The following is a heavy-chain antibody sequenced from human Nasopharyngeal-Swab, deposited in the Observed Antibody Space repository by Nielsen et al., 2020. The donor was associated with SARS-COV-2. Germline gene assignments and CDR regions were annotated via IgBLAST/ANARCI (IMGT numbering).Heavy chain of an antibody. V-gene: IGHV4-34*01. D-gene: IGHD1-26*01. CDR3: ARGLSYYVTAFDI. J-gene: IGHJ3*02. Sequence: WIRQPPGKGLEWIGEINHSGSTNYNSSLKSRVTISVDTSKNQFSLKLSSVTAADTAVYYCARGLSYYVTAFDIWGQGTMVTVSS. CDR2: INHSGST.